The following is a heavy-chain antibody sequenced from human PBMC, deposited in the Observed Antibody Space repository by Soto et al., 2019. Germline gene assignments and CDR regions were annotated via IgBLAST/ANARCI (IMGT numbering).Heavy chain of an antibody. CDR1: GGSVTSGTYY. V-gene: IGHV4-61*01. CDR2: ISYSGRA. J-gene: IGHJ4*02. D-gene: IGHD2-8*02. CDR3: ARADSVLVAKGFDL. Sequence: LSLTCTVSGGSVTSGTYYWSWIRQPPGKGLEWIGYISYSGRAFDNPSLKGRVTISIDKSNNQFSLNLTSVTAADTAVYYCARADSVLVAKGFDLWGQGTLVTVSS.